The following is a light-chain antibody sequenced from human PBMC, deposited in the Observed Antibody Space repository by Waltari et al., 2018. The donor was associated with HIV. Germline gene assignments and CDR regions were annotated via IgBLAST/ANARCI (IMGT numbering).Light chain of an antibody. CDR1: QSVLFSYSNKNY. CDR3: QQYYATPWT. J-gene: IGKJ1*01. V-gene: IGKV4-1*01. Sequence: DIVMTQSPDSLALSLGERATINCKSTQSVLFSYSNKNYLAWYQQKPGQSPKLLVYWASTREFAVPDRFSGSGSGTNFTLTISSLQAEDVAVYYCQQYYATPWTFGQGTKVEIK. CDR2: WAS.